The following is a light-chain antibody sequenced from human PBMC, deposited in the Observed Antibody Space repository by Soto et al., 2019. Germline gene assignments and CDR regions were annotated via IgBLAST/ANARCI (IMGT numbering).Light chain of an antibody. Sequence: EIVMTQSPGTLSLSPGERATFSCRASQSISSSYFAWYQQKPGQAPRLLIYGASIRATGVPDRFSGSGSGTDSTLTISRLEPEDFAVYYCQQFGTSPTFGGGTKVDI. CDR1: QSISSSY. V-gene: IGKV3-20*01. CDR3: QQFGTSPT. J-gene: IGKJ4*01. CDR2: GAS.